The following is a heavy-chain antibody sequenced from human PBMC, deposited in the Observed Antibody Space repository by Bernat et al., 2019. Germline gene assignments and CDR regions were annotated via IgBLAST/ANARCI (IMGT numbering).Heavy chain of an antibody. D-gene: IGHD3-10*01. Sequence: QVQLVQSGAEVKKPGSSVKVSCKASGGTFSSYTISWVRQAPGQGLEWMGRIIPILGIANYAQKFQGRVTITADKSTSTAYMELSSLRSEDTAMYYCARDEGSGPQNGYGMDVWGQGTTVTVSS. CDR3: ARDEGSGPQNGYGMDV. J-gene: IGHJ6*02. CDR2: IIPILGIA. CDR1: GGTFSSYT. V-gene: IGHV1-69*08.